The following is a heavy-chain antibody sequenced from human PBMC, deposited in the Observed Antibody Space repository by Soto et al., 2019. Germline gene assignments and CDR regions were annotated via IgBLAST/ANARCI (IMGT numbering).Heavy chain of an antibody. D-gene: IGHD6-19*01. CDR3: VRVEGIAVTT. J-gene: IGHJ5*02. Sequence: QVQLVESGGGVVQPGRSLRLSCVVSGFSFRDYAMNWVRQVPGKGLEWVAVISYNGNDKYYADSVKGRFTLSRDTSKNTLYLQMNSLRTEDTAVYYCVRVEGIAVTTWGQGTLVTVSS. V-gene: IGHV3-30*03. CDR2: ISYNGNDK. CDR1: GFSFRDYA.